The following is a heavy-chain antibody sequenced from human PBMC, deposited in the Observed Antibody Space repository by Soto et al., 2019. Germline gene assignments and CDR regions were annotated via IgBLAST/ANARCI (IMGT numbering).Heavy chain of an antibody. V-gene: IGHV3-9*01. CDR3: VRDYGGDYYYYGMDA. CDR2: ISWNSDRI. D-gene: IGHD4-17*01. CDR1: GFTFDDYA. Sequence: FLRLSCAASGFTFDDYAMHWVRQAPGKGLEWVSGISWNSDRIGYADSVKGRFTISRDNAKNSLHLQMNSLRGEDTALYYCVRDYGGDYYYYGMDAWGQGTTVTSP. J-gene: IGHJ6*02.